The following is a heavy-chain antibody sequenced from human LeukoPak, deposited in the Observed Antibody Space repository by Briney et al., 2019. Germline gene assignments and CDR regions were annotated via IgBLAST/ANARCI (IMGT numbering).Heavy chain of an antibody. CDR1: GYTFTSYY. CDR3: AREESGGYFDY. D-gene: IGHD2-8*02. CDR2: INPSGDST. J-gene: IGHJ4*02. V-gene: IGHV1-46*01. Sequence: GASVKVSCKASGYTFTSYYMHWVRQAPGQGLEWMGLINPSGDSTNYAQKFQGRVTMTRGTSTSTVYMELSSLRSEDMAVYYCAREESGGYFDYWGQGTLVTVSS.